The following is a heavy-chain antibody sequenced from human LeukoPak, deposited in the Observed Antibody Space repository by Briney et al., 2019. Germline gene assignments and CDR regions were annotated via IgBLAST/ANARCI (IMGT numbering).Heavy chain of an antibody. CDR1: GFTFSNYG. J-gene: IGHJ5*01. V-gene: IGHV3-30*02. CDR2: IRYDGSNK. Sequence: PGGSLRLSCAASGFTFSNYGMHWVRQAPGKGLEWVAFIRYDGSNKYYADSVKGRFTISRDNSKNTLYLQMNSLRAEDTAVYYCAKDGEGYCSSTSCYPFNWFDYWGQGTLVTVSS. D-gene: IGHD2-2*01. CDR3: AKDGEGYCSSTSCYPFNWFDY.